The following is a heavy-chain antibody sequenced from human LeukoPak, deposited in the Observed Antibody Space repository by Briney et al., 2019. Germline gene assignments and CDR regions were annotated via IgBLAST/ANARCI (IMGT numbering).Heavy chain of an antibody. J-gene: IGHJ3*02. D-gene: IGHD2-8*02. Sequence: PGRSLRLSCAASGFTFDDYAMHWVRQAPGKGLEWVSGISWNSGSIGYADSVKGRFTISRDNAKNSLYLQMTSLRAEDMALYYCAKDEFVASDFTGAFDIWGQGTMVTVSS. V-gene: IGHV3-9*03. CDR2: ISWNSGSI. CDR1: GFTFDDYA. CDR3: AKDEFVASDFTGAFDI.